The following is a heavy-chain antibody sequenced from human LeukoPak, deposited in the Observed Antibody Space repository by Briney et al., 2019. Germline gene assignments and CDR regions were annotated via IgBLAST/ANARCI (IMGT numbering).Heavy chain of an antibody. CDR3: ARDVGNVLRFPPYGMDV. Sequence: ASVKVSCKASGYTFTRYYMHWVRQAPGQGLEWVGIINPSGGSTSYAQKFQGRVTMTRDTSTSTVYMELSSLRSEDTAVYYCARDVGNVLRFPPYGMDVWGQGTTVTVSS. J-gene: IGHJ6*02. D-gene: IGHD3-3*01. CDR2: INPSGGST. V-gene: IGHV1-46*01. CDR1: GYTFTRYY.